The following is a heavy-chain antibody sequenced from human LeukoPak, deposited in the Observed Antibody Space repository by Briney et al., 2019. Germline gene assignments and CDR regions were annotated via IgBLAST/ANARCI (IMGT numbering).Heavy chain of an antibody. Sequence: ASVKVSCKASGYTFTNYGISWVRQAPRQGLEWMGWVSAYADDTNYVQKFRGRITMTTDTSTSTAYVELMSLRSDDTAVYYCARDCIGCHGFDYWGQGTLVTVSS. CDR1: GYTFTNYG. J-gene: IGHJ4*02. CDR3: ARDCIGCHGFDY. V-gene: IGHV1-18*01. CDR2: VSAYADDT.